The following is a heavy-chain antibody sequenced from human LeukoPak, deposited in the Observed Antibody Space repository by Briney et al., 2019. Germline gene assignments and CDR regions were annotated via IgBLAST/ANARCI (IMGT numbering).Heavy chain of an antibody. CDR3: ARGPYSSGSSADY. CDR1: GYTFTSNG. J-gene: IGHJ4*02. CDR2: LNTYNGNT. V-gene: IGHV1-18*01. D-gene: IGHD6-19*01. Sequence: ASVKVSCKASGYTFTSNGISWVRQAPGQGLEWMGWLNTYNGNTIYAQKLQGRVTMTTDTSTTTAYMELRSLRSDDTAVYYCARGPYSSGSSADYWGQGTLVTVSS.